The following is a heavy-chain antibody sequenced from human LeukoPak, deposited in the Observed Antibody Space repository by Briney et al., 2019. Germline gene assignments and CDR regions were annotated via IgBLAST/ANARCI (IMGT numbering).Heavy chain of an antibody. CDR3: ARDQCYGGNCDAFDI. CDR2: ISGSSGII. Sequence: GGSLRLSCAASGSTFNTYTMNWVRQAPGKGLEWVSYISGSSGIIDYADSVRGRFTISRDNAKNSLYLQMNSLRAEDTAVYYCARDQCYGGNCDAFDIWGQGTMVTVSS. CDR1: GSTFNTYT. J-gene: IGHJ3*02. V-gene: IGHV3-48*04. D-gene: IGHD4-23*01.